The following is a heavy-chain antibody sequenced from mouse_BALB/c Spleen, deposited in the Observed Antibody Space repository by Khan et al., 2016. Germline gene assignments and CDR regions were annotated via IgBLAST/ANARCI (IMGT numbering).Heavy chain of an antibody. V-gene: IGHV3-2*02. D-gene: IGHD1-2*01. CDR3: ARSPYYGYDYAMDY. J-gene: IGHJ4*01. CDR2: IRFSGST. CDR1: GYSITSDYA. Sequence: EVQLVESGPGLVKPSQSLSLTCTVTGYSITSDYAWNWIRQFPGNKLEWMGYIRFSGSTSYNPSLKSRISITRDTSKNQFFLQLNSVTTEDTATYYCARSPYYGYDYAMDYWGQGTSVTVSS.